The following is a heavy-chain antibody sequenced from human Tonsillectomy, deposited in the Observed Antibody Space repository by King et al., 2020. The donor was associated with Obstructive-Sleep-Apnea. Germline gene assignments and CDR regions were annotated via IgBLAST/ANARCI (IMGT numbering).Heavy chain of an antibody. J-gene: IGHJ4*02. CDR3: AGETTYYSGSGGGAHSDY. Sequence: QLQESGPGLVKPSETLSLTCSVSGGSISSSSYYWGWIRQSPGKGLEWIGSIYYSGSTYYNPSLKSRVTISIDTSKNQFSLKLSSVTAADTAVYYCAGETTYYSGSGGGAHSDYWGQGTLVTVSS. V-gene: IGHV4-39*07. D-gene: IGHD3-10*01. CDR1: GGSISSSSYY. CDR2: IYYSGST.